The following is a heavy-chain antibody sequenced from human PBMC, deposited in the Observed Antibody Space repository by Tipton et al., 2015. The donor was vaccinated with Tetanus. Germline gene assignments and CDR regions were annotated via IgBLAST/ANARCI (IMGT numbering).Heavy chain of an antibody. V-gene: IGHV4-34*01. CDR3: ARGSGWADF. D-gene: IGHD6-19*01. J-gene: IGHJ4*02. CDR2: ISHSGNT. Sequence: TLSLTCAVYGGSFSNYFWRWIRQPPGKGLEWIGEISHSGNTNYNPSLKSRVTISADTSKNQFSLTLSSVTAADTAVYYCARGSGWADFSGQGPQSAVSS. CDR1: GGSFSNYF.